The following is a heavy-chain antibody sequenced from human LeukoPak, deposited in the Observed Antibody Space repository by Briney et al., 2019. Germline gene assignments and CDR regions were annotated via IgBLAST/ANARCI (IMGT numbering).Heavy chain of an antibody. J-gene: IGHJ5*02. CDR2: ISIYNGNT. V-gene: IGHV1-18*01. D-gene: IGHD3-10*01. Sequence: ASVKVSCKASGYTFTSYAITWVRQAPGQGLEWMGWISIYNGNTNYAQKFQGRVTMTTDTSTSTAYMDLSSPRSDDTAVYYCARDFGWFGDLSSSGWFDPWGQGTLVTVSS. CDR1: GYTFTSYA. CDR3: ARDFGWFGDLSSSGWFDP.